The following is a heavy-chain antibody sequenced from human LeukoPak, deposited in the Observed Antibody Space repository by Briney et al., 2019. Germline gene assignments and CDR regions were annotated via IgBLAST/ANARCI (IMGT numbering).Heavy chain of an antibody. V-gene: IGHV1-2*02. CDR3: ARVAVSGYDAFDI. D-gene: IGHD3-22*01. J-gene: IGHJ3*02. Sequence: ASVKVSCKASGYTFTGYYMHWVRQAPGQGLEWMGWINPNSGGTNYAQKFQGRVTMTRDTSISTAYMELSRLRSDDTAVYYCARVAVSGYDAFDIWGQGTVVTVSS. CDR1: GYTFTGYY. CDR2: INPNSGGT.